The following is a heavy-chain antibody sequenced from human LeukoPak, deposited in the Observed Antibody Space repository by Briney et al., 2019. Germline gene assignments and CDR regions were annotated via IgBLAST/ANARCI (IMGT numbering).Heavy chain of an antibody. Sequence: GGSLRLSCAASEFSVGSNYMTWVRQAPGKGLEWVSLIYSGGSTYYADSVEGRFTISRDNAKNSLYLQMNSLRVEDTAVYFCARQSSIWNDGTNTDFNSWGQETLVTVSS. CDR2: IYSGGST. V-gene: IGHV3-66*04. D-gene: IGHD1-1*01. CDR3: ARQSSIWNDGTNTDFNS. J-gene: IGHJ4*02. CDR1: EFSVGSNY.